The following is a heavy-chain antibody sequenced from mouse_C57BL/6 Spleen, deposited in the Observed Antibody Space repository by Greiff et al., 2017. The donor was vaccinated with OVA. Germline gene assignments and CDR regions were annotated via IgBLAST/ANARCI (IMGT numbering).Heavy chain of an antibody. V-gene: IGHV1-55*01. CDR2: IYPGSGST. D-gene: IGHD2-4*01. CDR1: GYTFTSYW. Sequence: QVQLQQPGAELVKPGASVKMSCKASGYTFTSYWITWVKQRPGQGLEWIGDIYPGSGSTNYNEKFKSKATLTVDTSSSTAYMQLSSLTSEDSAVYYCARWRRYDYDGGDYFDYWGQGTTLTVSS. CDR3: ARWRRYDYDGGDYFDY. J-gene: IGHJ2*01.